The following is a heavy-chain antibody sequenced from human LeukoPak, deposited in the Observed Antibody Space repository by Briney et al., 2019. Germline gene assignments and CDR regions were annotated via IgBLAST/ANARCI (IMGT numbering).Heavy chain of an antibody. Sequence: PSETLSLTCAVYGGSFSGYYWSWIRQPPGKGLEWIGEINHSGSTNYNPSLKSRVTISVDTSKNQFSLKLSSVTAADTAVYYCARERDGRWGQGTPVTVSS. D-gene: IGHD5-24*01. CDR2: INHSGST. V-gene: IGHV4-34*01. CDR1: GGSFSGYY. J-gene: IGHJ4*02. CDR3: ARERDGR.